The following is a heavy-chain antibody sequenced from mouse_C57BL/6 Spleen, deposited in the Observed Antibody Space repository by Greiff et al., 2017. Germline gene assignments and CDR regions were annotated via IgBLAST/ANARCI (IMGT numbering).Heavy chain of an antibody. CDR3: TGPRYGGSYYFDY. D-gene: IGHD1-1*01. CDR2: IYPGNSDT. CDR1: GYTFTSYW. J-gene: IGHJ2*01. Sequence: EVQLQQSGTVLARPGASVKMSCKTSGYTFTSYWMHWVKQRPGQGLEWIGAIYPGNSDTSYNQKFKGKAKLTAVTSASTAYMELSSLTKEDSAVYYCTGPRYGGSYYFDYWGQGTTLTVSS. V-gene: IGHV1-5*01.